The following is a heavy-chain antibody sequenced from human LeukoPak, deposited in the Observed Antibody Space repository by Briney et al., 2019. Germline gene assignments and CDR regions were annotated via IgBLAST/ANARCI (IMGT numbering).Heavy chain of an antibody. J-gene: IGHJ5*02. D-gene: IGHD4/OR15-4a*01. Sequence: PGGSLRLSCAASGFTFSNYGMHWVRQAPGKGLEWVAVISYDESDKYYADSVKGRFTISRDNSKNTLYLQMNSLRAEDTAVYYCAKVDYSDPWGQGTLVTVSS. CDR2: ISYDESDK. V-gene: IGHV3-30*18. CDR1: GFTFSNYG. CDR3: AKVDYSDP.